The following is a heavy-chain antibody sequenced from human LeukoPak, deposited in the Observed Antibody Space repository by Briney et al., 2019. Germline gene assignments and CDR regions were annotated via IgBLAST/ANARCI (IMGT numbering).Heavy chain of an antibody. CDR3: ARDRWGYDSSGYYFSGSFDY. V-gene: IGHV3-21*01. J-gene: IGHJ4*02. D-gene: IGHD3-22*01. CDR1: GFTFSSYS. Sequence: GGSLRLSCAASGFTFSSYSMNRVRQAPGKGLEWVSSISSSSSYIYYADSVKGRFTISRDNAKNSLYLQMNSLRAEDTAVYYCARDRWGYDSSGYYFSGSFDYWGQGTLVTVSS. CDR2: ISSSSSYI.